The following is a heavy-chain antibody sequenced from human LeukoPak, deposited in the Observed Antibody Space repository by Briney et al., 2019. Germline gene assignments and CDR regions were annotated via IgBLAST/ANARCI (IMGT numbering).Heavy chain of an antibody. V-gene: IGHV3-23*01. D-gene: IGHD3-22*01. CDR2: ISGSGGST. CDR1: GFSFSIYA. Sequence: GGSLRLSCAASGFSFSIYAMSWVRQAPGKGLEWVSAISGSGGSTYYADSVKGRFTISRDNSKNTLYLQMNSLRAEDTAVYYCAKNYYYDSSGRDAFDIWGQGTMVTVSS. J-gene: IGHJ3*02. CDR3: AKNYYYDSSGRDAFDI.